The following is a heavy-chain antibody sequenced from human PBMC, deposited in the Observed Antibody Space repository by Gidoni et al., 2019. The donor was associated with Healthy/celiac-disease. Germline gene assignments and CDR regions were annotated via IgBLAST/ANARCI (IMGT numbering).Heavy chain of an antibody. J-gene: IGHJ4*02. CDR2: ISSSSSYI. D-gene: IGHD3-16*01. Sequence: EVQLVESGGGLVKPGGSLSLSCAASGFTFSSYSMNWVRQAPGKGLEWVSSISSSSSYIYYADSVKGRFTISRDNAKNSLYLQMNSLRAEDTAVYYCARDKGGAYFDYWGQGTLVTVSS. CDR3: ARDKGGAYFDY. CDR1: GFTFSSYS. V-gene: IGHV3-21*01.